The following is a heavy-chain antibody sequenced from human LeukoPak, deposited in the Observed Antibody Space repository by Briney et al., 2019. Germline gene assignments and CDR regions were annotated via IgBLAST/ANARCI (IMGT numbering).Heavy chain of an antibody. Sequence: PSETLSLTCTVSGGSIRSYYWGWIRQPAGKGLEWIGRAYASGYTSYNPYLSSRATMSVESSKDQFSLRLTSVTAADTAMYYCARDHGGAYDIWGQGTLVIVSS. CDR2: AYASGYT. D-gene: IGHD3-10*01. CDR3: ARDHGGAYDI. V-gene: IGHV4-4*07. J-gene: IGHJ3*02. CDR1: GGSIRSYY.